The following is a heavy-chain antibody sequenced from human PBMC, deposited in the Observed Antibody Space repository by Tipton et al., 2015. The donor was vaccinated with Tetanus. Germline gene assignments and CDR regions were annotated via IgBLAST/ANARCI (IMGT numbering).Heavy chain of an antibody. J-gene: IGHJ3*01. Sequence: TLSLTCAVYGGSFTDYSWSWIRQPPGQGLEWIGEVNQAGNTDYIPSLKGRVTISIDTSKKQFSLHGKSVTAADTAVYYCARIGYSFPQYGFDFWGQGTTVTVS. CDR3: ARIGYSFPQYGFDF. CDR2: VNQAGNT. D-gene: IGHD5-12*01. CDR1: GGSFTDYS. V-gene: IGHV4-34*01.